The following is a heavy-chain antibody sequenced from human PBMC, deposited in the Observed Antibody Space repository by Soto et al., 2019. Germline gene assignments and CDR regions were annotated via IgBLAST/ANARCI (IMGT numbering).Heavy chain of an antibody. V-gene: IGHV4-4*07. Sequence: PXETLSLTCTVSGCSISSYYWSWIRKSAGKGLEWIGRIYATGTTDYNPSLKSRAMMSVDTSKKQFSLKLRSVTAADTAVYYCVRDGTKTLRDWFDHWGQGISVTVSS. D-gene: IGHD1-1*01. CDR3: VRDGTKTLRDWFDH. CDR2: IYATGTT. CDR1: GCSISSYY. J-gene: IGHJ5*02.